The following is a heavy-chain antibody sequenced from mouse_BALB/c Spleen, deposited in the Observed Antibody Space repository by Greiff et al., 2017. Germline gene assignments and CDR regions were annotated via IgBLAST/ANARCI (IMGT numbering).Heavy chain of an antibody. D-gene: IGHD1-2*01. J-gene: IGHJ4*01. V-gene: IGHV5-12-1*01. CDR2: ISSGGGST. CDR3: ARHLYYGYRAMDY. CDR1: GFAFSSYD. Sequence: EVKLMESGGGLVKPGGSLKLSCAASGFAFSSYDMSWVRQTPEKRLEWVAYISSGGGSTYYPDTVKGRFTISRDNAKNTLYLQMSSLKSEDTAMYYCARHLYYGYRAMDYWGQGTSVTFSS.